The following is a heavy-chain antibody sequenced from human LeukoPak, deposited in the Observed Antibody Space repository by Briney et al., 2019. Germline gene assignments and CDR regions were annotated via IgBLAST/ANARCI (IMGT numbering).Heavy chain of an antibody. CDR3: ARDAEYGSGSMWLLDP. V-gene: IGHV1-2*06. J-gene: IGHJ5*02. CDR1: GYTFSDYY. Sequence: ASMKVSCKASGYTFSDYYIHWVRQSPGQGLEWMGRINTKGASTKYAQKFQGRVTMTRDTSINTVYMELSRLTSDDTAIYYCARDAEYGSGSMWLLDPWGQGTQVTVSS. D-gene: IGHD3-10*01. CDR2: INTKGAST.